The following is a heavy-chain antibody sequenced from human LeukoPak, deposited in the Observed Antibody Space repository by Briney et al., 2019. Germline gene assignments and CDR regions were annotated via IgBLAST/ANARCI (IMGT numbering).Heavy chain of an antibody. D-gene: IGHD3-10*01. CDR2: INHSGST. CDR1: GGSFSGYY. CDR3: ARKVMVRGVADY. J-gene: IGHJ4*02. V-gene: IGHV4-34*01. Sequence: RASETLSLTCAVYGGSFSGYYWSWIRQPPGKGLEWIGEINHSGSTNYNPSLKSRVTISVDTSKNQFSLKLSSVTAADTAVYYCARKVMVRGVADYWGQGTLVTVSS.